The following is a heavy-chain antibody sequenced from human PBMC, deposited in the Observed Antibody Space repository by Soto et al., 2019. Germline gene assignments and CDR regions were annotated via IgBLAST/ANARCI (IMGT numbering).Heavy chain of an antibody. CDR3: VSLWSVTGSRDH. CDR1: GFTFSDHY. V-gene: IGHV3-72*01. J-gene: IGHJ4*02. D-gene: IGHD1-7*01. CDR2: SRNRANSYST. Sequence: EVQLVESGGGLVEPGGSLRLSCAISGFTFSDHYMAWVRQVPGKGLEWIGRSRNRANSYSTEYAASVRGRFMISRDDSRNSLHLQMNSLKTEDTAVYYCVSLWSVTGSRDHWCQGTLVTVSS.